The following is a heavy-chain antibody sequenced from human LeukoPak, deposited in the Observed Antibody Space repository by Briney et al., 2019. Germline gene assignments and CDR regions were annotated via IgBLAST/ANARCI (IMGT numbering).Heavy chain of an antibody. D-gene: IGHD5-18*01. V-gene: IGHV3-30*02. CDR3: AKDLRGYSYGSDAFDI. CDR1: GFTFSSYG. J-gene: IGHJ3*02. CDR2: IRYDGSNK. Sequence: GGSLRLSCAASGFTFSSYGMHWVRQAPGKGLEWVAFIRYDGSNKYYADSVKGRFTISRDNSKNTLYLQMNSLRAEDTAVYYCAKDLRGYSYGSDAFDIWGQGTMVTVSS.